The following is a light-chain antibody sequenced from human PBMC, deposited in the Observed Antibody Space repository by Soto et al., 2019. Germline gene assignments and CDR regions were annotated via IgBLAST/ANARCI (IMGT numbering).Light chain of an antibody. V-gene: IGLV1-44*01. CDR2: SNN. Sequence: QSVLTQPPSASGTPGQRVTISCSGSISNIGSNTVNWYQQPPGTAPKLLIYSNNQRPSGVPDRFSGSKSGTSASLAISGLQSEDEADYYCAAWDDSLNGLVFGGGTKLTVL. J-gene: IGLJ2*01. CDR3: AAWDDSLNGLV. CDR1: ISNIGSNT.